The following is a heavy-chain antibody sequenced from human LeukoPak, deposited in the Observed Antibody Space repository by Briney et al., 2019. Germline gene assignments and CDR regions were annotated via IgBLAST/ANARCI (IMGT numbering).Heavy chain of an antibody. J-gene: IGHJ6*03. D-gene: IGHD3-10*01. CDR1: GGSLSGYY. Sequence: PSETLSLTCAVFGGSLSGYYWSWIRQPPGKGLEWIAEINRSGSPNYNPSLKSRVTISVDTSKNQFSLKLSSVTAADTAVYYCARRLGRKFGERFYYYHYMDVWGKGTTVTISS. CDR2: INRSGSP. V-gene: IGHV4-34*01. CDR3: ARRLGRKFGERFYYYHYMDV.